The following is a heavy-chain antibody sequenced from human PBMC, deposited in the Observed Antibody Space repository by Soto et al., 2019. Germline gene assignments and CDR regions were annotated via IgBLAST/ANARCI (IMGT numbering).Heavy chain of an antibody. CDR2: ISGSGETI. Sequence: EVQLLESGGGLVQPGGSLRLACAASGFTFSSYAMSWVRQAPGKGLEWVSSISGSGETIYYADSVKGRFSISRDNSKNTLFLQMNNLGTEDTALYYCAKGLLVGTSKAKNFGYWGQGTLVIVSS. J-gene: IGHJ4*02. CDR1: GFTFSSYA. V-gene: IGHV3-23*01. CDR3: AKGLLVGTSKAKNFGY. D-gene: IGHD1-26*01.